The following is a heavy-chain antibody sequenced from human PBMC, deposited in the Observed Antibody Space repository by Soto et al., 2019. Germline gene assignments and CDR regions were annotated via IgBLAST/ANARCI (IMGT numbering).Heavy chain of an antibody. CDR1: GFTFSNYD. CDR2: ISDSGSGT. Sequence: GGSLRLSCAAPGFTFSNYDMSWVRPAPGKGLAWVSVISDSGSGTYYADSVKGRFTISRDTTKNTLYLQINSLRAEDTAVYYCVRQAKLTTVTAKVGYSYGLDVWGQGTMVTVSS. J-gene: IGHJ6*02. D-gene: IGHD4-4*01. CDR3: VRQAKLTTVTAKVGYSYGLDV. V-gene: IGHV3-23*01.